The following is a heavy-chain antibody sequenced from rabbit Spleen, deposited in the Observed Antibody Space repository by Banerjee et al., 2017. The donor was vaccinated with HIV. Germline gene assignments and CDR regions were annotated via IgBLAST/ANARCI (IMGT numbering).Heavy chain of an antibody. D-gene: IGHD6-1*01. CDR1: GFSFSSNYG. J-gene: IGHJ4*01. V-gene: IGHV1S45*01. CDR2: IYAGSSGTT. CDR3: ARGPVSGIHAYVDYFNL. Sequence: QEQLEESGGDLVKPEGSLTLTCTASGFSFSSNYGICWVRQAPGKGLEWIACIYAGSSGTTYYASWANGRFTSSNTSSTTLTLQMPSMTAADAATYFCARGPVSGIHAYVDYFNLWGPGTLVTVS.